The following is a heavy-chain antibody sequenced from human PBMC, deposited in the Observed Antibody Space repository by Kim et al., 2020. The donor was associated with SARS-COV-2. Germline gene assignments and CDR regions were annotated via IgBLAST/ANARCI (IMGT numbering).Heavy chain of an antibody. CDR3: ARDRYDIYYYYGMDV. CDR2: IYYSGST. CDR1: GGSVSSGSYY. V-gene: IGHV4-61*01. Sequence: SETLSLTCTVSGGSVSSGSYYWSWIRQPPGQGLEWIGYIYYSGSTNYNPSLKSRVTISVDTSKNQFSLKLSSVTAADTAVYYCARDRYDIYYYYGMDVWGQGTTVTVSS. D-gene: IGHD3-9*01. J-gene: IGHJ6*02.